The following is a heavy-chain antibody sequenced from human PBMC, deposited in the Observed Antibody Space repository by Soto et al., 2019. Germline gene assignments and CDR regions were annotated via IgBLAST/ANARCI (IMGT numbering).Heavy chain of an antibody. D-gene: IGHD3-9*01. V-gene: IGHV3-30-3*01. J-gene: IGHJ4*02. Sequence: GGSLRLSSAASGFTFSSYAMHCVRQAPGKGLEWVAVISYDGSNKYYADSVKGRFTISRDNSKNTLYLQMNSLKTEDTAVYYCTTDTDYILTGYYMDYWGQGT. CDR2: ISYDGSNK. CDR3: TTDTDYILTGYYMDY. CDR1: GFTFSSYA.